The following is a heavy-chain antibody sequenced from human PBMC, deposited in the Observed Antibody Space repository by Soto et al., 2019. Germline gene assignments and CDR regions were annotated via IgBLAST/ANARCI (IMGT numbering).Heavy chain of an antibody. CDR2: ISANTGKT. V-gene: IGHV1-18*01. J-gene: IGHJ4*02. CDR1: GYTFANYG. D-gene: IGHD4-17*01. Sequence: QVLLVQSGPEVKKPGASVKVSCKASGYTFANYGVSWVRQAPGQGLEWMGWISANTGKTGSTQKFQGRVTMTTDTSTSTAYLELRSLRTDDTAMYFCARGHDFGDTVDYWGQRTLVTVSS. CDR3: ARGHDFGDTVDY.